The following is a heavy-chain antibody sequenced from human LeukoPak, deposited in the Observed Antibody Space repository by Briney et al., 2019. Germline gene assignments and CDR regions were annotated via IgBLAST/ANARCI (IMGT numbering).Heavy chain of an antibody. CDR1: GGSISSYY. CDR2: IYYSGST. D-gene: IGHD5-24*01. J-gene: IGHJ4*02. V-gene: IGHV4-59*01. CDR3: ARVLRDGYNYYFDY. Sequence: SETLSHTCTVSGGSISSYYWSWIRQPPGKGLEWIGYIYYSGSTNYNPSLKSRVTISVDTSKNQFSLKLSSVTAADTAVYYCARVLRDGYNYYFDYWGQGTLVTVSS.